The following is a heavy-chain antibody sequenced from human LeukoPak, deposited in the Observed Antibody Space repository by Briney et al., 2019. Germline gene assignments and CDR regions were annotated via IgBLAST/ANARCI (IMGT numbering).Heavy chain of an antibody. CDR2: IKQDGSEK. Sequence: PGGSLRLSCAASGFTFSSYWMSWVRQAPGKGLEWVANIKQDGSEKYYVDSVKGRFTISRDNAKNSLYLQMNSLRAEDTAVYYCARDLSDYDFWSGYYYYYGMDVWGQGTTVTASS. CDR3: ARDLSDYDFWSGYYYYYGMDV. J-gene: IGHJ6*02. CDR1: GFTFSSYW. V-gene: IGHV3-7*01. D-gene: IGHD3-3*01.